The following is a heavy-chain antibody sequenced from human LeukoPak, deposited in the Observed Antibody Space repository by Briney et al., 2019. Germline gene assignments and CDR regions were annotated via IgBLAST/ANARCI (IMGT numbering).Heavy chain of an antibody. CDR3: ARDIGWQRINNYYYYYMDV. CDR1: GYTFTSYG. Sequence: ASVKVSCKASGYTFTSYGISWVRQAPGQGLEWMGWISPYNGNTNYAQKLQGRVTMTTDTSTSTAYMELRSLRSDDTAVYYCARDIGWQRINNYYYYYMDVWGKGTTVTVSS. V-gene: IGHV1-18*01. J-gene: IGHJ6*03. D-gene: IGHD6-25*01. CDR2: ISPYNGNT.